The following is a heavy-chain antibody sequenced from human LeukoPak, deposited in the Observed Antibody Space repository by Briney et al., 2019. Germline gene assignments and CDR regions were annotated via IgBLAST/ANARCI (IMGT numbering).Heavy chain of an antibody. Sequence: SETLSLTCAVYGGSFSDYYWSWIRQPPGKGLEWIGEINHSGSTNYNPSPKSRVTISVDTSKNQFSLKLRSVTAADTAVYYCARDRIVGATTYFDYWGQGTLVTVSS. CDR1: GGSFSDYY. CDR3: ARDRIVGATTYFDY. J-gene: IGHJ4*02. D-gene: IGHD1-26*01. CDR2: INHSGST. V-gene: IGHV4-34*01.